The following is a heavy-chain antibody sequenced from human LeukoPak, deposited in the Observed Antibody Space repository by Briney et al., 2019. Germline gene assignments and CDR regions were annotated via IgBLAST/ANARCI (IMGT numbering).Heavy chain of an antibody. J-gene: IGHJ4*02. Sequence: GGSLRLSCAASGFTFSSYAMSWVRQAPGKGLEWVSAISGSGGSTYYADSVKGRFTISRDNSKNTVHLQMNSLRTEDTAVYYCAKDRDHYDSSGHLDYWGQGTLVTVSS. CDR3: AKDRDHYDSSGHLDY. CDR2: ISGSGGST. V-gene: IGHV3-23*01. D-gene: IGHD3-22*01. CDR1: GFTFSSYA.